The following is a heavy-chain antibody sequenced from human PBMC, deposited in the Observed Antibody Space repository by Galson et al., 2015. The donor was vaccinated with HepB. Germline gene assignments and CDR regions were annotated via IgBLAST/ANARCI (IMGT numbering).Heavy chain of an antibody. CDR1: GFTFDDYA. CDR3: TLLQEHL. Sequence: SLRLSCAASGFTFDDYAMFWVRQAPGKGLEWVSGISWNSYSIGYADSVRGRFTISRDNAKNTLYLQMNSLHQGPIGLPPGTLLQEHLWG. J-gene: IGHJ6*01. V-gene: IGHV3-9*01. CDR2: ISWNSYSI.